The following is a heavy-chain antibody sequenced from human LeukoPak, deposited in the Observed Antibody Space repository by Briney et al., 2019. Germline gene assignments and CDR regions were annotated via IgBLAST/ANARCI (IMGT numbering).Heavy chain of an antibody. CDR3: ARMREWFDP. CDR1: GGSFSGYY. D-gene: IGHD1-26*01. CDR2: INHSGST. Sequence: SETLSLTCAVYGGSFSGYYWSWIRQPPGKGLEWIGEINHSGSTNYNPSLKSRVTMSVDTSKNHFSLKLSSVTAADTAVYYCARMREWFDPWGQGTLVTVSS. J-gene: IGHJ5*02. V-gene: IGHV4-34*01.